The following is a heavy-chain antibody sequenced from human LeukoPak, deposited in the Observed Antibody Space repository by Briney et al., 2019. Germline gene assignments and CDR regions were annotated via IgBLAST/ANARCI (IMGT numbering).Heavy chain of an antibody. CDR1: GGSFRTYP. Sequence: SVKVSCKASGGSFRTYPISWVRQAPGQGLEWMGGIIPIFGTANYAQKFQGRVTITTDESTSTAYMELSSLRSEDTAVYYCARDRVTIFGVVRGDAFDIWGQGTMVTVSS. J-gene: IGHJ3*02. CDR2: IIPIFGTA. D-gene: IGHD3-3*01. CDR3: ARDRVTIFGVVRGDAFDI. V-gene: IGHV1-69*05.